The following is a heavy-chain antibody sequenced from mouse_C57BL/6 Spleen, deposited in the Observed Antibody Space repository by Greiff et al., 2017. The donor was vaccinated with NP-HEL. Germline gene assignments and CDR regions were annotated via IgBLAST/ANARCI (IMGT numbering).Heavy chain of an antibody. V-gene: IGHV1-81*01. Sequence: QVQLQQSGAELARPGASVKLSCKASGYTFTSYGISWVKQRTGQGLEWIGEIYPRSGNTYYNEKFKGTAPLTADKSSSTVYMELRRLTSDDAAVYFCARSGIPLIYYYGEGAMDYWGQGTSVTVSS. J-gene: IGHJ4*01. CDR2: IYPRSGNT. D-gene: IGHD1-1*01. CDR3: ARSGIPLIYYYGEGAMDY. CDR1: GYTFTSYG.